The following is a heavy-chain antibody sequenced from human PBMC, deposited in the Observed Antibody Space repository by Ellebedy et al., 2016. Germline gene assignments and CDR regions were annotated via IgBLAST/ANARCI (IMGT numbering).Heavy chain of an antibody. CDR1: GYTFTGYY. CDR2: INPNSGGT. D-gene: IGHD3-22*01. Sequence: ASVKVSCXASGYTFTGYYMHWVRQAPGQGLEWMGWINPNSGGTNYAQKFQGWVTMTRDASISTAYMELSRLRSDDTAVYYCAREGSGYYQFDYWGQGTLVTVSS. J-gene: IGHJ4*02. V-gene: IGHV1-2*04. CDR3: AREGSGYYQFDY.